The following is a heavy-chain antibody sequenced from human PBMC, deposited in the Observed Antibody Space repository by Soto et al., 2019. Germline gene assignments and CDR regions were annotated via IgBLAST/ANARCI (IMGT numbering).Heavy chain of an antibody. CDR1: GYSFTSYW. J-gene: IGHJ6*02. V-gene: IGHV5-10-1*03. CDR2: IDPSDSYT. CDR3: ARRNPYDSSGYTGYGMDV. D-gene: IGHD3-22*01. Sequence: EVQLVQSGAEVKKPGESLRISCKGSGYSFTSYWISWVRQMPGKGLEWMGRIDPSDSYTNYSPTFQGHVTISADKSISTAYLQWSSLKASDTAMYYCARRNPYDSSGYTGYGMDVWGQGTTVTVSS.